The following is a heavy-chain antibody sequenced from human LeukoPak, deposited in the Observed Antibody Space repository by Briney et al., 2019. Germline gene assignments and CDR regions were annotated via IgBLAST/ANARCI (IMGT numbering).Heavy chain of an antibody. CDR3: ARQSDFWSGGTDY. J-gene: IGHJ4*02. CDR1: GYSFTSYW. CDR2: IYPGDSDT. V-gene: IGHV5-51*01. Sequence: GESLKISCKGSGYSFTSYWIGWVRQMPGKGLEWMGIIYPGDSDTRYSPSFQGRVTISADKSISTAYLQWSSLKASDTAMYYCARQSDFWSGGTDYWGQGTLVTVSS. D-gene: IGHD3-3*01.